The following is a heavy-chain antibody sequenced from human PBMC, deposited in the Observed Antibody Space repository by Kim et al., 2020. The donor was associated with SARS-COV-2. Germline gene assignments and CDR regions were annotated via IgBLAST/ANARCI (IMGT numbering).Heavy chain of an antibody. D-gene: IGHD3-16*01. Sequence: TKYSPGPKGRVTISVGTSTNQVSLKLTAVTAADTAVYYCARWGGYGPFAYWGQGTLVTVSS. J-gene: IGHJ4*02. CDR3: ARWGGYGPFAY. V-gene: IGHV4-59*12. CDR2: T.